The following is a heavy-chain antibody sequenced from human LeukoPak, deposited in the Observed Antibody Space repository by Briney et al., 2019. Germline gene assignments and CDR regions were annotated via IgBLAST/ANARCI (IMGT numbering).Heavy chain of an antibody. Sequence: GESLKISCRGSGYTFTTYWIGWVRQMTGKGLEWMGIIHPGDSDTRYSPSFQGQVTISVDKSISTAYLQWGSLEASDTAVYYCARVPGIAGRPPDYWGQGTLVTVSS. CDR3: ARVPGIAGRPPDY. J-gene: IGHJ4*02. D-gene: IGHD6-6*01. CDR1: GYTFTTYW. V-gene: IGHV5-51*01. CDR2: IHPGDSDT.